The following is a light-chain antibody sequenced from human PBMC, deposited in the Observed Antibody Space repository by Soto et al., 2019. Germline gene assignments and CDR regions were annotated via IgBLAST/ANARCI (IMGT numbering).Light chain of an antibody. Sequence: EIVMTQSPAMLSVSPGERATLSCRASQNVNNRLAWYQQKAGQPPRLLIYGASTRATGIPARFSGSGSGTDCSLTISSLQSEDFAIYYCQHFNSWPLLFGQGTKVEIK. J-gene: IGKJ1*01. CDR3: QHFNSWPLL. CDR1: QNVNNR. V-gene: IGKV3-15*01. CDR2: GAS.